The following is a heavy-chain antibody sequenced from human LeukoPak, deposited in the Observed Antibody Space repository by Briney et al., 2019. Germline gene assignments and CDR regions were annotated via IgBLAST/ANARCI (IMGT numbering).Heavy chain of an antibody. Sequence: GGSLRLSCVVSRFSVSSNYMNWVRQAPGKGLEWVSVIYSGGYTYYADSVKGRFTISRDNSKNTLFLQMNSLTAEDTAIYYCARGGGGNYVLDYWGQGTLVTVSS. CDR3: ARGGGGNYVLDY. D-gene: IGHD3-10*02. CDR1: RFSVSSNY. V-gene: IGHV3-53*01. J-gene: IGHJ4*02. CDR2: IYSGGYT.